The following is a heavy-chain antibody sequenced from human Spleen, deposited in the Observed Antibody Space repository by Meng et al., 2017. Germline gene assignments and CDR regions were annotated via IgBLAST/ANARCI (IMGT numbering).Heavy chain of an antibody. J-gene: IGHJ4*02. CDR3: AREYGGYEPFDY. V-gene: IGHV1-2*06. Sequence: QVTRVQSGAEGKKPGASVNVSCKTSGYTITGYYIHWVRQAPGQGLEWMGRIDPDSGGTNSAQKFQGRVTMTRDTSISTAYMELSSLRSDDTAVYYCAREYGGYEPFDYWGQGTLVTVSS. CDR1: GYTITGYY. D-gene: IGHD5-12*01. CDR2: IDPDSGGT.